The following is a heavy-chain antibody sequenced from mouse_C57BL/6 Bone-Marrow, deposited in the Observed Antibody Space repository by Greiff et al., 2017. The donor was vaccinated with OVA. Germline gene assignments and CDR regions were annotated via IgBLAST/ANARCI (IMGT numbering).Heavy chain of an antibody. CDR1: GFSFSSYG. J-gene: IGHJ2*01. Sequence: EVHLVESGGDLVKPGGSLKLSCAASGFSFSSYGMSWVHQTPDKRLEWVAAINTGGGYTYYTDSVKGRFTISRDNAKNTLYLQMSSLKSEDTAMYYCARSGYFDYWGQGTTLTAS. CDR2: INTGGGYT. V-gene: IGHV5-6*01. CDR3: ARSGYFDY.